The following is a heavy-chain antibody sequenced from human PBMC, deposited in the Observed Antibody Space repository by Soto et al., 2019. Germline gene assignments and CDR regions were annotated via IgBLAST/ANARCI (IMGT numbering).Heavy chain of an antibody. D-gene: IGHD5-18*01. Sequence: GISAEVSCEACGYSFTSKCIRWAQHAHEKGLEWMGWISAYNGNTNYAQKLQGRVTMTTDTSTSTAYMELRSLRSDDTAVYYCARDGVDTATGYDYGMDVWGQGPTGTVSS. J-gene: IGHJ6*02. CDR2: ISAYNGNT. CDR1: GYSFTSKC. V-gene: IGHV1-18*01. CDR3: ARDGVDTATGYDYGMDV.